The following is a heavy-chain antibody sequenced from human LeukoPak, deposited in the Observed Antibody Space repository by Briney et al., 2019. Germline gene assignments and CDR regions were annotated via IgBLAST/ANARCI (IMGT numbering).Heavy chain of an antibody. CDR3: ARGSGTLLQYGMDV. Sequence: SETLSLTCTVSGGSISSYYWSWIRQPPGKGLEWIGYIYYSGSTNYNPSLKSRVTISVDTSKNQFSLKLSSVTAADTAVYYCARGSGTLLQYGMDVWGQGTTVTVSS. D-gene: IGHD1-1*01. CDR2: IYYSGST. CDR1: GGSISSYY. V-gene: IGHV4-59*01. J-gene: IGHJ6*02.